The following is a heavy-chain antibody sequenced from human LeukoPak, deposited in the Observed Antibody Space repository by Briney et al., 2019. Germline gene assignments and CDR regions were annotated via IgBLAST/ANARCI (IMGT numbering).Heavy chain of an antibody. J-gene: IGHJ4*02. D-gene: IGHD6-19*01. CDR3: ARLGIAVAGTLDY. CDR1: GYSISSGYY. V-gene: IGHV4-38-2*01. Sequence: YPSETLSLTCAVSGYSISSGYYWGWIRQPPGKGLEWIGNIYHSGSTYYNPSLESRVTISIDTSKNQFSLKLSSVTAADTAVYYCARLGIAVAGTLDYWGQGTLVTVSS. CDR2: IYHSGST.